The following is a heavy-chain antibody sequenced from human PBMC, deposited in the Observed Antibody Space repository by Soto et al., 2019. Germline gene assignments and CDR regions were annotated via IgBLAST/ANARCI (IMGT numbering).Heavy chain of an antibody. V-gene: IGHV3-15*01. J-gene: IGHJ3*02. CDR1: GFTFSNAW. CDR3: HTPHGRNAFDI. CDR2: IKSIADGGTT. D-gene: IGHD2-8*01. Sequence: GGSLRLSCATSGFTFSNAWMAWVRQAPGKGLEWVGRIKSIADGGTTNYAAPVKGRFSISRHDSENTLYLQMNSLRVEDTGIYYCHTPHGRNAFDIWGPGTVVTVS.